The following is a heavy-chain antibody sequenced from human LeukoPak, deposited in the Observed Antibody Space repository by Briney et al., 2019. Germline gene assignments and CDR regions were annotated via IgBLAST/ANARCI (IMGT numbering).Heavy chain of an antibody. D-gene: IGHD4-23*01. CDR3: ARNGGNSDYDY. V-gene: IGHV4-4*02. Sequence: SETLSLTCAVSGGSISSSSSICWTWVRQPPGEGLAWIGEIYHNGATNYNPSLKSRVTMLLDKSKNQFFLKLNSVTAADTAVYYCARNGGNSDYDYWGQGTLVTVSA. CDR2: IYHNGAT. J-gene: IGHJ4*02. CDR1: GGSISSSSSIC.